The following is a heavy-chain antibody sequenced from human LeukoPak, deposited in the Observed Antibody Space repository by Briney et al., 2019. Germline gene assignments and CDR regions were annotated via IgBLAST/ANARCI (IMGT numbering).Heavy chain of an antibody. CDR2: IYYSGST. D-gene: IGHD6-19*01. CDR1: GGSISSGGYY. CDR3: ARSGIAVAASVDY. Sequence: KASQTLSLTCTVSGGSISSGGYYWSWIRQHPGKGLEWIGYIYYSGSTYYNPSLKSRVTISVDTSKNQFSPKLSSVTAADTAVYYCARSGIAVAASVDYWGQGTLVTVSS. J-gene: IGHJ4*02. V-gene: IGHV4-31*03.